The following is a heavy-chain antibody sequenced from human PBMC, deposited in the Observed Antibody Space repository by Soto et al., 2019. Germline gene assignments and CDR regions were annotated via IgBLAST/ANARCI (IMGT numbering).Heavy chain of an antibody. CDR2: IYYSGST. CDR1: GGSISSGDYY. Sequence: QVQLQESGPGLVKPSQTLSLPCTVSGGSISSGDYYWSWIRQTPGKGLEWIGYIYYSGSTYYNPSLKSRVTISIDTSRNQFSLNVRSVTAAGTAVYYCARALLWFRELVSPRHFDYWGQGTLVSVSS. D-gene: IGHD3-10*01. J-gene: IGHJ4*02. V-gene: IGHV4-30-4*01. CDR3: ARALLWFRELVSPRHFDY.